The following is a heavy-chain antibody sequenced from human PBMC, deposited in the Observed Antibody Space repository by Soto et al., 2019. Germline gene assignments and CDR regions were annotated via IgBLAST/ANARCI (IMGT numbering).Heavy chain of an antibody. CDR1: GGPFSSYA. D-gene: IGHD2-2*01. CDR2: IIPIFGTA. Sequence: QVQLVQSGAGVKKPGPSVKFSCKASGGPFSSYAISWVRQAPGQGLEWMGGIIPIFGTANYAQKFQGRVTITADESTSTAYMELSSLRSEDTAVYYCARHVPAAGYYYGMDVWGQGTTVTVSS. CDR3: ARHVPAAGYYYGMDV. J-gene: IGHJ6*02. V-gene: IGHV1-69*12.